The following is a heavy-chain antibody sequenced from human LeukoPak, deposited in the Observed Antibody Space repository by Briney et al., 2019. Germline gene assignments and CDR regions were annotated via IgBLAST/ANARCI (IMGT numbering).Heavy chain of an antibody. D-gene: IGHD3-3*01. CDR3: ARHYDFWSGYQTHFDY. CDR1: GGTFSSYA. V-gene: IGHV1-69*13. Sequence: SVKVSCKASGGTFSSYAISWVRQAPGQGLEWMGGIIPIFGTANYAQKFQGRVTITADESTSTAYMGLSSLRSEDTAVYYCARHYDFWSGYQTHFDYWGQGTLVTVSS. J-gene: IGHJ4*02. CDR2: IIPIFGTA.